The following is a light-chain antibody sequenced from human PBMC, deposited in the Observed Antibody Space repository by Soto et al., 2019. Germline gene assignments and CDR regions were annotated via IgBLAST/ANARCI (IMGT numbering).Light chain of an antibody. Sequence: LTQPASVSGSPGQSITISCTGTSIDVGGYNYVSWYQQHPCKAPKLMIYDVSNRPSGVSNRFSGSKSGNTASLTISGLQAEDEADYYCSSYTSSSTFFGTGTKVTVL. CDR3: SSYTSSSTF. CDR2: DVS. CDR1: SIDVGGYNY. V-gene: IGLV2-14*01. J-gene: IGLJ1*01.